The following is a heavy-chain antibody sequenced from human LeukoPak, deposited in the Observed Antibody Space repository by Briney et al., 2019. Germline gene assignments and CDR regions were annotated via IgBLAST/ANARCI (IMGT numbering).Heavy chain of an antibody. D-gene: IGHD3-22*01. CDR2: IYYSGST. CDR3: ARTYYYDSSGYYPKLYFQH. Sequence: SETLSLTCTVSGASISSYYWSWIRQPPGKGLEWIGYIYYSGSTNYNPSLKSRVTISVDTSKNQFSLKLSSVTAADTAVYYCARTYYYDSSGYYPKLYFQHWGQGTLVTVSS. J-gene: IGHJ1*01. V-gene: IGHV4-59*01. CDR1: GASISSYY.